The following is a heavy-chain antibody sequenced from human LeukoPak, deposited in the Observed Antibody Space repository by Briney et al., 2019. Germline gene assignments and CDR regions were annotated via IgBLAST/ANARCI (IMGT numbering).Heavy chain of an antibody. Sequence: GASVKVSCKASRYTFTGYYMHWLRQAPGQGLEWMGWINPNSGDTNYAQKFQGRVTMTRDTSISTAYMELSRLRSDDTAVYYCARDGKGVEWLRLAHYYYYMDVWGKGTTVTVSS. J-gene: IGHJ6*03. CDR2: INPNSGDT. CDR1: RYTFTGYY. CDR3: ARDGKGVEWLRLAHYYYYMDV. V-gene: IGHV1-2*02. D-gene: IGHD3-3*01.